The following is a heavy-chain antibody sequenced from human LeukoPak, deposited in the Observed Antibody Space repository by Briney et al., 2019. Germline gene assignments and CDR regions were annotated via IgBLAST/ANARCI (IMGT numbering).Heavy chain of an antibody. CDR2: INHSGST. D-gene: IGHD2-15*01. CDR3: ARGYCSGGSCYEQGNDY. Sequence: PSETLSLTRAVYGGSFSGYYWSWIRQPPGKGLEWIGEINHSGSTNYNLSLKSRVTISVDTSKNQFSLKLSSVTAADTAVYYCARGYCSGGSCYEQGNDYWGQGTLVTVSS. V-gene: IGHV4-34*01. CDR1: GGSFSGYY. J-gene: IGHJ4*02.